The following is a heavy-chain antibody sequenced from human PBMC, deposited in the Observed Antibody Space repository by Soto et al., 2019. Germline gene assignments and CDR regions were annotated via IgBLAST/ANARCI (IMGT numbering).Heavy chain of an antibody. CDR3: SSAPWELTAPDY. CDR2: IRSKANSYAT. V-gene: IGHV3-73*01. J-gene: IGHJ4*02. CDR1: GFTFSGSA. Sequence: EVQLVESGGGLVQPGGSLKLSCAASGFTFSGSAMHWVRQASGKGLEWVGRIRSKANSYATAYAASVKGRFTISRDDSKNTAYLQMNSLKTEDTAVYYCSSAPWELTAPDYWGQGTLVTVSS. D-gene: IGHD1-26*01.